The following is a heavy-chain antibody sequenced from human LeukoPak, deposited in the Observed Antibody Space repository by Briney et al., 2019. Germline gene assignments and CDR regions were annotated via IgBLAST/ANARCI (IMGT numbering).Heavy chain of an antibody. CDR3: ARGRYSYGLPFDY. V-gene: IGHV4-34*01. CDR2: INHSGST. Sequence: SETLSLTCAAYGGSFSGYYWSWIRQPPGKGLEWIGEINHSGSTNYNPSLKSRVTISVDTSKDQFSLKLSSVTAADTAVYYCARGRYSYGLPFDYWGQGTLVTVSS. CDR1: GGSFSGYY. J-gene: IGHJ4*02. D-gene: IGHD5-18*01.